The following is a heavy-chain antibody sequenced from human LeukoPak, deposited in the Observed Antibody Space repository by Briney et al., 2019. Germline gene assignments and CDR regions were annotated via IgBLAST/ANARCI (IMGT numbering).Heavy chain of an antibody. CDR1: GGSFSGYY. V-gene: IGHV4-34*01. Sequence: PSETLSLTCAVYGGSFSGYYWSWIRQPPGKGLEWIGEINHSGSTNYNPSLKSRATISVDTSKNQFSLKLSSVTAADTAVYYCARGPSRYDSSGYYRRKFDYWGQGTLVAVSS. CDR2: INHSGST. CDR3: ARGPSRYDSSGYYRRKFDY. J-gene: IGHJ4*02. D-gene: IGHD3-22*01.